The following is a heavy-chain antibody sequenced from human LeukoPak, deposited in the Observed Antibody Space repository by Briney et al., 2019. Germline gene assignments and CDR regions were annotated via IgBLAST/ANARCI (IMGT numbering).Heavy chain of an antibody. V-gene: IGHV3-33*01. J-gene: IGHJ4*02. Sequence: GGSLRLSCAACGFTFSSYGMHWVRQAPGKGLEWVAVIWYDGSNKYYADSVKGRFTISRDNSKNTLYLQMNSLRAEDTAVYYCARPSNYYDTSAPGDYWGQGTLVTVSS. CDR3: ARPSNYYDTSAPGDY. CDR2: IWYDGSNK. D-gene: IGHD3-22*01. CDR1: GFTFSSYG.